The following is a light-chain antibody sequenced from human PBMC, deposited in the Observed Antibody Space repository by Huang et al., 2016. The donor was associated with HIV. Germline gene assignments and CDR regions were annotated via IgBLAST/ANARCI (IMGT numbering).Light chain of an antibody. CDR2: YSS. CDR3: QQFNNWPLT. CDR1: QSVRKN. V-gene: IGKV3-15*01. J-gene: IGKJ4*01. Sequence: ERVMTQSPGTLSVSTGERATIASRASQSVRKNLAWYQLKPGQAPRLLIYYSSTMARGGPARISGSGSGTEFILTISSLQSEDFAVYYCQQFNNWPLTFGGGTRVEIK.